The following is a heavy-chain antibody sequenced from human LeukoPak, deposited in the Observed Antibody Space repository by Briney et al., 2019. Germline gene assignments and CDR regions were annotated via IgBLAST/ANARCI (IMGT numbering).Heavy chain of an antibody. CDR3: VREAGYCASVCLKSNWFDP. V-gene: IGHV3-23*01. CDR1: GFPFSRHA. Sequence: GGSLRLSCAASGFPFSRHAMSWVRQPPGKGLEWVSAISNGKTYYADSVRGRFTISRDDSKNTVYLQMNSLRDEDTALYYCVREAGYCASVCLKSNWFDPWGQGTLLTVSS. D-gene: IGHD2-21*02. J-gene: IGHJ5*02. CDR2: ISNGKT.